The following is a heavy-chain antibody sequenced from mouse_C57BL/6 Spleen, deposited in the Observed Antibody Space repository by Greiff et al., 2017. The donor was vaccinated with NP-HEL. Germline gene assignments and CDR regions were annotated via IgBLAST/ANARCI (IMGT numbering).Heavy chain of an antibody. D-gene: IGHD4-1*01. V-gene: IGHV5-16*01. CDR2: INYDGSST. J-gene: IGHJ4*01. CDR1: GFTFSDYY. Sequence: EVKLVESEGGLVQPGSSMKLSCTASGFTFSDYYMAWVRQVPEKGLEWVANINYDGSSTYYLDSLKSRFIISRDNAKNILYLQMSSLKSEDTATYYCARDRGLGRKDYYAMDYWGQGTSVTVSS. CDR3: ARDRGLGRKDYYAMDY.